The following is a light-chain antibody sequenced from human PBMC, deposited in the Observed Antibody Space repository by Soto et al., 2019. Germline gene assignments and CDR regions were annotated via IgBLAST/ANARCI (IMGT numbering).Light chain of an antibody. CDR1: SSDVGGYNY. Sequence: QSALTQPASASGSPGQSITISCTGTSSDVGGYNYVSWYQEHPGKAPKLMIYDVSKRPSGVSNRFSGSKSGNTASLTISGHQAEDEDDYYCSSYTTNSTYVFGTGTKLTVL. CDR2: DVS. V-gene: IGLV2-14*01. CDR3: SSYTTNSTYV. J-gene: IGLJ1*01.